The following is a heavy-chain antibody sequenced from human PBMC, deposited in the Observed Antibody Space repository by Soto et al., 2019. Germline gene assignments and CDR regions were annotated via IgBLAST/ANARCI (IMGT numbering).Heavy chain of an antibody. Sequence: PGGSLRLSCAASGFTFSSYWMSWVRQAPGKGLEWVANIKQDGSEKYYVDSVKGRFTISRDNAKNSLYLEMNSLRAEDTAVYYCARGVGIYYDFWSGYYPHYYYYYGMDVWGQGTTGTSP. CDR2: IKQDGSEK. CDR1: GFTFSSYW. V-gene: IGHV3-7*01. CDR3: ARGVGIYYDFWSGYYPHYYYYYGMDV. J-gene: IGHJ6*02. D-gene: IGHD3-3*01.